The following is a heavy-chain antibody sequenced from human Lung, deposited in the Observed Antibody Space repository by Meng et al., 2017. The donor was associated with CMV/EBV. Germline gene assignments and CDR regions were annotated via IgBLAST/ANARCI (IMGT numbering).Heavy chain of an antibody. D-gene: IGHD2-21*01. CDR3: TRDVSPRSSAYFAIYYFYALEV. J-gene: IGHJ6*02. Sequence: GGSXRLXCAASGFTFSSYSMNWVRQAPGKGLEWVSSISNSGAYIYYADSVKGRFSISRDNAQNSLYLHMNSLRAEDTAVYYCTRDVSPRSSAYFAIYYFYALEVWXQGNXVTVSS. CDR1: GFTFSSYS. V-gene: IGHV3-21*01. CDR2: ISNSGAYI.